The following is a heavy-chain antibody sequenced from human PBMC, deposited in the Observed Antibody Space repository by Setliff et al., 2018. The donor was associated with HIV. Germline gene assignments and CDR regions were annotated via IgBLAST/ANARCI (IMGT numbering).Heavy chain of an antibody. CDR3: ARGGNYYASAFDY. D-gene: IGHD3-10*01. V-gene: IGHV1-18*01. Sequence: GASVKVSCKPSGYTFTTYGLSWVRQAPGQGLEWMGWISTYSDERSYAQNLQGRVTMTTDTSTSTAYMELRSLRFDDTAVYYCARGGNYYASAFDYWGQGTQVTVSS. CDR2: ISTYSDER. J-gene: IGHJ4*02. CDR1: GYTFTTYG.